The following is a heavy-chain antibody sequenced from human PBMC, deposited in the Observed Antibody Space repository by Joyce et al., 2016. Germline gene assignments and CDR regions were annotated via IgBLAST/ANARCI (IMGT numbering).Heavy chain of an antibody. CDR1: GFTFSSYA. Sequence: QVQLVESGGGVVQPGRSLRLSCAASGFTFSSYAFHWVRQPPGKGLEWVEVISYDGSNEYYAEFVEGRFTISRDNSKSTLYLQMNSLRAEDTAVYYCVREAYYDSSTYYADAFDIWGQGTLATVSS. CDR3: VREAYYDSSTYYADAFDI. CDR2: ISYDGSNE. J-gene: IGHJ3*02. D-gene: IGHD3-22*01. V-gene: IGHV3-30*04.